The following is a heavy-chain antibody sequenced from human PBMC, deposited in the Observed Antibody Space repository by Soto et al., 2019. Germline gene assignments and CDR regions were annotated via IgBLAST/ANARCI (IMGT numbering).Heavy chain of an antibody. CDR3: ARDDYYDFCSGSRSVRYYYYYGMDA. J-gene: IGHJ6*02. Sequence: AASVKVSCKASGYTFTSYAMHWVRQAPGQRLEWMGWINAGNGNTKYSQKFQGRVTITRDTSASTAYMELSSLRSEDTAVYYCARDDYYDFCSGSRSVRYYYYYGMDAWGQGTTVTVSS. CDR1: GYTFTSYA. CDR2: INAGNGNT. D-gene: IGHD3-3*01. V-gene: IGHV1-3*01.